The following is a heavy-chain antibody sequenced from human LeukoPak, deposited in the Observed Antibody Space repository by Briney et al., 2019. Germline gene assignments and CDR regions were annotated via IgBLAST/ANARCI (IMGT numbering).Heavy chain of an antibody. D-gene: IGHD6-6*01. CDR3: AKGPSSNYYYYYMDV. CDR1: GFTFSSYA. CDR2: ISYDGSNK. Sequence: GGSLRLSCAASGFTFSSYAMHWVRQAPGKGLEWVAVISYDGSNKYYADSVKGRFTISRDNSKNTLYLQMNSLRAEDTAVYYCAKGPSSNYYYYYMDVWGKGTTVTISS. V-gene: IGHV3-30*04. J-gene: IGHJ6*03.